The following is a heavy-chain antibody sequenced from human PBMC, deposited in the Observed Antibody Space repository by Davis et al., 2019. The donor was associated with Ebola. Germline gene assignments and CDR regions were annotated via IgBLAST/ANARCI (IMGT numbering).Heavy chain of an antibody. D-gene: IGHD5-18*01. Sequence: GESLKISCAASGFTFSSYGMHWVRQAPGKGLEWVALIWYDGSNKYYADSVKGRFTISRDNSKNTLYLQMNSLRAEDTAVYYCAREDSGIGSYGYYYYGMDVWGQGTTVTVSS. CDR2: IWYDGSNK. J-gene: IGHJ6*02. CDR3: AREDSGIGSYGYYYYGMDV. V-gene: IGHV3-33*01. CDR1: GFTFSSYG.